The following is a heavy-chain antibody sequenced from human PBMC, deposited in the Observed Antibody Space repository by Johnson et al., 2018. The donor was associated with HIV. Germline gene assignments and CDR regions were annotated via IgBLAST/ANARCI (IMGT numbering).Heavy chain of an antibody. Sequence: QVQLVESGGGVVQPGRSLRLSCAASGFTFSSHAMPWVRQAPGQGLEWVSGISWNSGSIAYADSVTGRFTISRDNSKNTLYLQMSSLRAEDTAVYYCARGGIIHDAFDIWGQGTMVTVSS. CDR1: GFTFSSHA. CDR3: ARGGIIHDAFDI. J-gene: IGHJ3*02. D-gene: IGHD1-1*01. V-gene: IGHV3-NL1*01. CDR2: ISWNSGSI.